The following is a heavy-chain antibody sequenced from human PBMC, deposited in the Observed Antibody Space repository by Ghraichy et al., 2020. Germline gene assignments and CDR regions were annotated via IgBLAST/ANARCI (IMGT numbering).Heavy chain of an antibody. CDR1: GGSISSYY. CDR3: ARLSCSGGSCIRFGVSRPMYYFDY. Sequence: SETLSLTCTVSGGSISSYYWSWIRQPPGKGLEWIGYIYTSGSTNYNPSLKSRVTISVDTSKNQFSLKLSSVTAADTAVYYCARLSCSGGSCIRFGVSRPMYYFDYWGQGTLVTVSS. CDR2: IYTSGST. J-gene: IGHJ4*02. V-gene: IGHV4-4*09. D-gene: IGHD2-15*01.